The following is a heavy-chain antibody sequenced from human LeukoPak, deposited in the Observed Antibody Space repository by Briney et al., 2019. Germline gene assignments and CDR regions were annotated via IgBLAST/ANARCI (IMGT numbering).Heavy chain of an antibody. D-gene: IGHD6-13*01. V-gene: IGHV3-33*01. Sequence: PGGSLRLSCAASGFSSYGMHWVRQALGKGLEWVAVIWYDESNKYYADSVKGRFTISRDNSRNTLYLQMNSLRAEDTAVYYCARDGFSSSWYGRALDYWGQGTLVTVSS. CDR2: IWYDESNK. CDR3: ARDGFSSSWYGRALDY. J-gene: IGHJ4*02. CDR1: GFSSYG.